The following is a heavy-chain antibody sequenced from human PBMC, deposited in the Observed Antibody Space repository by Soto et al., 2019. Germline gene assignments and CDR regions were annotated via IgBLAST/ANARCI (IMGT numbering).Heavy chain of an antibody. V-gene: IGHV2-5*02. CDR3: AHRVLHTVFGLVTTTAIYFDF. CDR1: GFSLTTSGVG. CDR2: IYWDDDK. D-gene: IGHD3-3*01. Sequence: QITLNESGPTQVKPRQTLTLTCTFSGFSLTTSGVGVGWIRQSPGKAPEWLALIYWDDDKRYSPSLKSRLTITKDTSKNQMVLTMADLDPADTATYYCAHRVLHTVFGLVTTTAIYFDFWGQGTPVAVSS. J-gene: IGHJ4*02.